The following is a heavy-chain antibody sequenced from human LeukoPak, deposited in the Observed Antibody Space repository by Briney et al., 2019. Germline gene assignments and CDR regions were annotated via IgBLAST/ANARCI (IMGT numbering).Heavy chain of an antibody. Sequence: SETLSLTCTVSGGSISSYYWSWIRQPAGKGLEWIGRIYTSGSTNYNPSLKSRVTMSVDTSKKQISLDLYSVTAADTAVYYCARGLGFCSGANCYASNGVDVWGQGTTVSVSS. CDR2: IYTSGST. D-gene: IGHD2-15*01. CDR1: GGSISSYY. CDR3: ARGLGFCSGANCYASNGVDV. V-gene: IGHV4-4*07. J-gene: IGHJ6*02.